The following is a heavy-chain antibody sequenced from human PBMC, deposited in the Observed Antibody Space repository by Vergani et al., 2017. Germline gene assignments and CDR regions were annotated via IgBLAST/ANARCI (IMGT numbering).Heavy chain of an antibody. J-gene: IGHJ6*02. Sequence: VQLLQSGGGVIQPGGSVRLSCAASGFTFSACPMTWVRQAPGKGLEWVAFIRYDGSNKYYADSVKGRFTISRDNSKNTLYLQMNSLRAEDTAVYYCRGLEYSPNGMDVWGQGTTVTVAS. D-gene: IGHD4-11*01. V-gene: IGHV3-30*02. CDR2: IRYDGSNK. CDR3: RGLEYSPNGMDV. CDR1: GFTFSACP.